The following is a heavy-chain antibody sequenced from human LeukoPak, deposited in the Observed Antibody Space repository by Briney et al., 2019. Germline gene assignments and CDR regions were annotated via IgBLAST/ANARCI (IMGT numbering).Heavy chain of an antibody. V-gene: IGHV3-23*01. CDR1: GFTFSSYA. Sequence: GGSLRLSCAASGFTFSSYAMSWVRQAPGKGLEWVSAISGSGGSTYYADSVKGRFTISGDNSKNTLYLKMNSLRAEDTAVYYCAKEIGLFGAEYFQHWGQGTLVTVSS. J-gene: IGHJ1*01. CDR2: ISGSGGST. CDR3: AKEIGLFGAEYFQH. D-gene: IGHD3-3*01.